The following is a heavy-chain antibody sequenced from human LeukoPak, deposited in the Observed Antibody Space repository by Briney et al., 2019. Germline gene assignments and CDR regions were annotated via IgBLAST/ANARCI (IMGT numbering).Heavy chain of an antibody. CDR1: GGSISFYY. V-gene: IGHV4-59*01. D-gene: IGHD3-22*01. J-gene: IGHJ3*02. CDR3: VRSYDTSGYFHAFDI. CDR2: IYYSGST. Sequence: SETLSLTCTVSGGSISFYYWSWIRQPPGKGLEWIGYIYYSGSTIYNPSLKSRVTISVDASKTQFSLKLSSVTAADTAMYYCVRSYDTSGYFHAFDIWGQGTEVTVSS.